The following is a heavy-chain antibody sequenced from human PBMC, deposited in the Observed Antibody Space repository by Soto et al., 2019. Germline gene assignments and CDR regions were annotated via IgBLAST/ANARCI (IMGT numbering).Heavy chain of an antibody. V-gene: IGHV1-69*02. D-gene: IGHD2-21*02. Sequence: QVQLVQSGAEVKKPGSSLNVSFKPSEATCVIYTINWVQQTPGQGLEWMGRSIPMLGIAKYAQRFQGRVSISADKSTSTAYMELSSLRSEDTAVYYCARGEGDRAFQSFQPWVQGSLVTVSS. CDR2: SIPMLGIA. CDR3: ARGEGDRAFQSFQP. J-gene: IGHJ1*01. CDR1: EATCVIYT.